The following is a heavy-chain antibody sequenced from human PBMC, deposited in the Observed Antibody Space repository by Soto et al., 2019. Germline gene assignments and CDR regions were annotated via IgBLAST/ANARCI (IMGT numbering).Heavy chain of an antibody. CDR3: VMVDNYVTPTPQDG. V-gene: IGHV1-18*01. J-gene: IGHJ6*02. CDR1: GYIFVNYG. CDR2: ISPYTGNT. Sequence: QVQLVQSGDEVKKPGASVKVSCKASGYIFVNYGIAWVRQAPGQGLEWMGWISPYTGNTHSATQVQGRLTMTTDTSTSTAYMDLGRLTSDDTAVYYCVMVDNYVTPTPQDGWGQGTTVTVSS. D-gene: IGHD3-16*01.